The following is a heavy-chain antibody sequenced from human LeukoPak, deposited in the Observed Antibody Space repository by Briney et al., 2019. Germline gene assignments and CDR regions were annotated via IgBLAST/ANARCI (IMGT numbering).Heavy chain of an antibody. D-gene: IGHD5-12*01. J-gene: IGHJ4*02. CDR3: ARGGWLRPFDY. V-gene: IGHV4-34*01. Sequence: TSETLSLTCAVYGGSFSGYYWSWIRQPPGKGVGWIGEINHSGSTNYNPSLKSRVTISVDTSKNQFSLKLSSVTAADTAVYYCARGGWLRPFDYWGQGTLVTVSS. CDR1: GGSFSGYY. CDR2: INHSGST.